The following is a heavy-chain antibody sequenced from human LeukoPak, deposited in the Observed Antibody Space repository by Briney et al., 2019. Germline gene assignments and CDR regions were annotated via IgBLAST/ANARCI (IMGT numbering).Heavy chain of an antibody. Sequence: GGSLRLSCTASGFTFSSYWMHWVRQAPGKGLVRVSRINLDGSSTNYADSVKGRFTISRDNAKNTLYLQMNSLRAEDTALYYCARDPIGYSYIDYWGQGTLVTVSS. J-gene: IGHJ4*02. V-gene: IGHV3-74*01. CDR1: GFTFSSYW. D-gene: IGHD5-18*01. CDR3: ARDPIGYSYIDY. CDR2: INLDGSST.